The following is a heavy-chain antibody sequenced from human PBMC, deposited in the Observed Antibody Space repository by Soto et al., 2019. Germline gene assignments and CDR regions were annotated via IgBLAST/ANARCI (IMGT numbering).Heavy chain of an antibody. Sequence: QVQLVESGGGVVQPGRSLRLSCAASGFTFSSYAMHWVRQAPGKGLEWVAVISYDGSNKYYADSVKGRFTISRDNSKNTLYLQMNSLRAEDTAVYYCARDKVYGSGSFYYGMDVW. CDR3: ARDKVYGSGSFYYGMDV. J-gene: IGHJ6*01. D-gene: IGHD3-10*01. CDR1: GFTFSSYA. V-gene: IGHV3-30-3*01. CDR2: ISYDGSNK.